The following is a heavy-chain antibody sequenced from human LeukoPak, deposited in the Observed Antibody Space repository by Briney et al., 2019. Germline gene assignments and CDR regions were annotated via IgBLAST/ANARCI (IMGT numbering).Heavy chain of an antibody. J-gene: IGHJ4*02. CDR1: GFTFSNYA. CDR3: AKGAYDYVWGRPSDN. V-gene: IGHV3-23*01. Sequence: GGSLRLSCAASGFTFSNYAMSWVRQAPGKWLVWVSGISGGGGTTYYADSVKGRFTISRDNSKNTVYLQLNSLRAEDTAVYYCAKGAYDYVWGRPSDNWGQGTLVTVSS. D-gene: IGHD3-16*01. CDR2: ISGGGGTT.